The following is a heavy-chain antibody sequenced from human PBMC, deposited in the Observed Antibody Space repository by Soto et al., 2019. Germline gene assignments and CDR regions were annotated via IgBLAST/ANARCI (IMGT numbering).Heavy chain of an antibody. D-gene: IGHD2-2*01. CDR2: IYTAGGT. J-gene: IGHJ5*02. V-gene: IGHV3-53*01. CDR3: ARALPVAKGGFDP. Sequence: GGSLRLSCAASGFTVSNTYMTWVRQPPGKGLECVSVIYTAGGTNYADSVKGRFIISRDNSKNTLYLQMNSLRAEDTAVYYCARALPVAKGGFDPWGQGTLVTVSS. CDR1: GFTVSNTY.